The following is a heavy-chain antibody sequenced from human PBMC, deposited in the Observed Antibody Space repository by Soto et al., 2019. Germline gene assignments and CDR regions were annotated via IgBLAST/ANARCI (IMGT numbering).Heavy chain of an antibody. V-gene: IGHV3-33*01. CDR2: MYGDGRNK. J-gene: IGHJ4*02. D-gene: IGHD6-13*01. CDR1: GFTLSYYG. CDR3: ARGNCPGSTCFDY. Sequence: GGSLRPSCVVSGFTLSYYGVQWVRQAPGGGLEWVAVMYGDGRNKWYADAVQGRFTISRDTSRNTVYLQMSSLRAEDTAIYYCARGNCPGSTCFDYWGQGTLVTVSS.